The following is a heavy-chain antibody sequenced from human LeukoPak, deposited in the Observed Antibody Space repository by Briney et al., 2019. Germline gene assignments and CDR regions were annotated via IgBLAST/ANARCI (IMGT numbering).Heavy chain of an antibody. CDR1: GFTFDDYA. J-gene: IGHJ4*02. D-gene: IGHD3-22*01. CDR2: ISWNSGSI. Sequence: PGRSLRLSCAASGFTFDDYAMHWVRQAPGKGLEWVSGISWNSGSIGYADSVKGRFTISRDNSKNTLYLQMNSLRAEATAVYYCAKPDSSGLYWGQGTLVTVSS. V-gene: IGHV3-9*01. CDR3: AKPDSSGLY.